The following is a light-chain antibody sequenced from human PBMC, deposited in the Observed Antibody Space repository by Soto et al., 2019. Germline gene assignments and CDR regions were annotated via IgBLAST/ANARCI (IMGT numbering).Light chain of an antibody. CDR1: SSDVGGYIY. J-gene: IGLJ2*01. CDR3: SSYTSSSTQVV. V-gene: IGLV2-14*01. CDR2: DVS. Sequence: QSALTQPASVSGSPGQSITISCTGTSSDVGGYIYVSWYQQHPGKAPKLMIYDVSNRPSGVSNRFSGSKSGNTASLTISGLQAEDEADYYCSSYTSSSTQVVFGGGTKLTVL.